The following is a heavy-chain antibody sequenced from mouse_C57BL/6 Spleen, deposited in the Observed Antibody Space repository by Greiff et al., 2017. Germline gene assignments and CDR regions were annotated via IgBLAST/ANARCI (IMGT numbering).Heavy chain of an antibody. D-gene: IGHD2-1*01. CDR1: GYTFTSYW. Sequence: QVQLQQPGAELVMPGASVKLSCKASGYTFTSYWMHWVKQRPGQGLEWIGEIDPSDSYTNYNQKVKCKSTLTVDKSSSTAYMQLSSLTSEDSAVYYCARGDYGNHLRYFDVWGTGTTVTVSS. V-gene: IGHV1-69*01. CDR2: IDPSDSYT. J-gene: IGHJ1*03. CDR3: ARGDYGNHLRYFDV.